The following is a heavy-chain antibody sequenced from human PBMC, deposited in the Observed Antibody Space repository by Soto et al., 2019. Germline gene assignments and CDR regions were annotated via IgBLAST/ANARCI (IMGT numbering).Heavy chain of an antibody. D-gene: IGHD1-26*01. CDR3: VSSEAWEHPNY. V-gene: IGHV3-74*01. CDR1: GFTFSSYW. Sequence: EVQLVESGGGLVQPGGSLRLSCAASGFTFSSYWMHWVRQAPGKGLVWVSRINSDGSSTSYADSVKGRFTISRDNAKNTLYLQMNSLRAEDTAVYYCVSSEAWEHPNYWGQGTLVTVSS. CDR2: INSDGSST. J-gene: IGHJ4*02.